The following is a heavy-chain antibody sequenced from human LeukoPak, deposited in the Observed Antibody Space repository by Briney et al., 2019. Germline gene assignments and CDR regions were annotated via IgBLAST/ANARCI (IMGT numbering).Heavy chain of an antibody. V-gene: IGHV1-69*13. J-gene: IGHJ4*02. CDR1: GGTFSSYA. CDR2: IIPIFGTA. D-gene: IGHD2-8*01. CDR3: ARLMAYYFDY. Sequence: ASVKVSCKASGGTFSSYAISWVRQAPGQGLEWMGGIIPIFGTANYAQKFQGRVTITADESTSTAYMELSGLRSEDTAVYYCARLMAYYFDYWGQGTLVTVSS.